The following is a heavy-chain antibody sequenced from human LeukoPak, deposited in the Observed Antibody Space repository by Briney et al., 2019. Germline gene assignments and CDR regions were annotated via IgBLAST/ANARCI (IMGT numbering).Heavy chain of an antibody. CDR1: GFTFSSYE. V-gene: IGHV3-49*04. J-gene: IGHJ4*02. CDR3: TRGRTRFDY. D-gene: IGHD3/OR15-3a*01. CDR2: IRSKGYGDAT. Sequence: PGGSLRLSCAASGFTFSSYEMSWVRQAPGKGLEWVGFIRSKGYGDATEYAAAGKGRFTISRDDSKSIAYLQMNSLKSEDTAVYYCTRGRTRFDYWGQGTLVTVSS.